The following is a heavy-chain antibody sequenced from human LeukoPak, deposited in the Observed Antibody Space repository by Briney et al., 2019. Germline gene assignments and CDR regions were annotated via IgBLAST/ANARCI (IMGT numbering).Heavy chain of an antibody. Sequence: SQTLSLTCTVTGGSISSGSYYWSWIRQPAGKGLEWIGRIYTSGSTNYNPSLKSRVTISVDTSKNQFSLKLSSVTAADTAVYYCAREYYYDSSGSPGVDYWGQGTLVTVSS. D-gene: IGHD3-22*01. CDR3: AREYYYDSSGSPGVDY. CDR1: GGSISSGSYY. J-gene: IGHJ4*02. CDR2: IYTSGST. V-gene: IGHV4-61*02.